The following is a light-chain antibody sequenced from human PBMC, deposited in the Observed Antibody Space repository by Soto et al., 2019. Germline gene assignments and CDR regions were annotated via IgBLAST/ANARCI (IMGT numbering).Light chain of an antibody. CDR3: SSYTSGSTLPWV. CDR2: GVY. V-gene: IGLV2-14*01. Sequence: SAVSQPSSLSVSPGQTITISCTGSSDDIGTYEYISWHQHHPGKAPKLIIFGVYDRPSGISDRFSGSKSGNTASLTIFGLQVEDEAVYYCSSYTSGSTLPWVFGTGTKVTVL. J-gene: IGLJ1*01. CDR1: SDDIGTYEY.